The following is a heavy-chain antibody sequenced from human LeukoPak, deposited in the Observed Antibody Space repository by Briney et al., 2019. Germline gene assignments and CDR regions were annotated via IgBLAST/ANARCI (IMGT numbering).Heavy chain of an antibody. CDR1: SGSINNYY. J-gene: IGHJ6*03. CDR2: IYFSGNT. Sequence: SETLSLTCTVSSGSINNYYWSWIRQPPGKGLEWIGYIYFSGNTNYNPSLKSRVTISVDRSKNQFSLKLSSVTAADTAVYYCARQHDSYYYYYIDVWGSGTTVTVSS. CDR3: ARQHDSYYYYYIDV. V-gene: IGHV4-59*01.